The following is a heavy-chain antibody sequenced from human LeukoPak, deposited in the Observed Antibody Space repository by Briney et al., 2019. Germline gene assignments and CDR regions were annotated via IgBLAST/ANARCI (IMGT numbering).Heavy chain of an antibody. Sequence: SETLSLTCIVSNVSVGSGAYYWTWIRQHPGKGLEWIGYIYYSASTYFSPSLKSRVSMSVDTSKNQFSLRLTSVTAADTAVYFCAAKGGGYDYRYWGQGTLVTVSS. CDR2: IYYSAST. V-gene: IGHV4-31*03. D-gene: IGHD5-12*01. J-gene: IGHJ4*02. CDR1: NVSVGSGAYY. CDR3: AAKGGGYDYRY.